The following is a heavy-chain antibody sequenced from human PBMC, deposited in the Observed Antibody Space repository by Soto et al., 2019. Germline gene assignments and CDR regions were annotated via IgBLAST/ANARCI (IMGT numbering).Heavy chain of an antibody. CDR1: GYTFTSYA. Sequence: QVQLVQSGAEVKKPGASVKVSCKASGYTFTSYAMHWVRQAPGQRLEWMGWINAGNGNTKYSQKFQGRVTITRDTSASTAYMELSSLRSEDTAVYYCARDLDGVTGYAFDIWGQGTMVIVSS. CDR3: ARDLDGVTGYAFDI. J-gene: IGHJ3*02. CDR2: INAGNGNT. D-gene: IGHD3-9*01. V-gene: IGHV1-3*01.